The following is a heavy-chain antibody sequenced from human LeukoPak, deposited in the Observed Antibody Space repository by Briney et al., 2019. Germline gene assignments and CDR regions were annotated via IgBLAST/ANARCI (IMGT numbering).Heavy chain of an antibody. CDR3: ARGDYGLGRYWYFDL. Sequence: PGGSLRLSCAGSGFTFSTYWMTWVRQAPGKGLEWVANIKQDGSEKYYVDSVKGRFTISRENAKNSLYLQMNSLRAGDTAVYYCARGDYGLGRYWYFDLWGRGTLVTVSS. CDR2: IKQDGSEK. D-gene: IGHD4-17*01. CDR1: GFTFSTYW. J-gene: IGHJ2*01. V-gene: IGHV3-7*01.